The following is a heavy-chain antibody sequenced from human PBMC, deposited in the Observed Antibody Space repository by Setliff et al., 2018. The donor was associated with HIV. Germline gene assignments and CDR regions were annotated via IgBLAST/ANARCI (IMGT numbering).Heavy chain of an antibody. CDR3: AIAPLESMMTTANYFDS. D-gene: IGHD4-17*01. CDR2: IYYSGST. V-gene: IGHV4-39*06. CDR1: GGSISSPGYY. J-gene: IGHJ4*02. Sequence: SETLSLTCTVSGGSISSPGYYWGWIRQPPGKGLEWIGNIYYSGSTYYNPSLKGRVTISVDTSKSQFTLRLHSVTAADTAVYYCAIAPLESMMTTANYFDSWGQGTLVTVSS.